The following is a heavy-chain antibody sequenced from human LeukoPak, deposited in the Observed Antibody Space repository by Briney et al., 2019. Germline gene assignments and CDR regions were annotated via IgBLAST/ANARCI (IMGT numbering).Heavy chain of an antibody. CDR2: IYTSGST. CDR1: GGTISSYY. D-gene: IGHD4-17*01. J-gene: IGHJ6*02. V-gene: IGHV4-4*07. CDR3: GGALTVTTFYYYYGMDV. Sequence: ETLSLTCTASGGTISSYYWSWIRQPAGKGLEWIGRIYTSGSTNYNPSLKGRVTMSVDTSKNQFSLKLSSVTAADTAVYYCGGALTVTTFYYYYGMDVWGQGTTVTVSS.